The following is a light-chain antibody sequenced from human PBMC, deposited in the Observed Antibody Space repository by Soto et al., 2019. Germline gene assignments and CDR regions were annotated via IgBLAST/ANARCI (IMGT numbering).Light chain of an antibody. V-gene: IGKV1-5*03. Sequence: DIQMTQSPSALSASVGDRVTITCRASQSINNWLAWYQQKPGKAPKIMIYKASRLESGVPSRFSGSGSGTEFTLVISSLQPDDFATYYCQQYNNNSPWTFGQGTKVDIK. CDR2: KAS. CDR1: QSINNW. CDR3: QQYNNNSPWT. J-gene: IGKJ1*01.